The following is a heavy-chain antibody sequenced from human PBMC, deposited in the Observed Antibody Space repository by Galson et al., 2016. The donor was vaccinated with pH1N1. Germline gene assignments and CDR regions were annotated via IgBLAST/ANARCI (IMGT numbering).Heavy chain of an antibody. CDR1: GFNFGNYA. CDR3: VKEPFSTVLYGFDD. CDR2: ITGSGGRT. J-gene: IGHJ3*01. Sequence: PRLSCAASGFNFGNYAMDWVRQPPGKGLEWVSGITGSGGRTDYGVSVKGRFIVSRDNSKNTLFLQLNSLRVDETAVYYCVKEPFSTVLYGFDDWGQGTLLTVSS. V-gene: IGHV3-23*01. D-gene: IGHD5/OR15-5a*01.